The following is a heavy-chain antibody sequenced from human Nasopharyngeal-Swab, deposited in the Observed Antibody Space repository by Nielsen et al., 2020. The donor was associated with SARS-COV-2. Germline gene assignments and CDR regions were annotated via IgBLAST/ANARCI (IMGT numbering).Heavy chain of an antibody. V-gene: IGHV3-30*04. CDR3: AGAISVVTSGSL. D-gene: IGHD4-23*01. J-gene: IGHJ4*02. Sequence: GESLKISCAASGFTFDDYTMHWVRQAPGKGLEWVAVISYDGSNKYYADSVKGRFTISRDNSKNTVYLQMNSLRAEDTAVYYCAGAISVVTSGSLWGQGTLVTVSS. CDR1: GFTFDDYT. CDR2: ISYDGSNK.